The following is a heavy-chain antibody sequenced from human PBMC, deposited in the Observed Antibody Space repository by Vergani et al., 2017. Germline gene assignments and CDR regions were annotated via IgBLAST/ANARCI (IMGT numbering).Heavy chain of an antibody. CDR2: INAGNGNT. CDR3: ARDSSPRQFDY. CDR1: GYTFTSYA. Sequence: QVQLVQSGAEVKKPGASVTVSCKASGYTFTSYAMHWVRQAPGQRLEWMGWINAGNGNTKYSQKFQGRVTITRDTSASTAYMELSSLRSEDTAVYYCARDSSPRQFDYWGQGTLVTVSS. J-gene: IGHJ4*02. V-gene: IGHV1-3*01.